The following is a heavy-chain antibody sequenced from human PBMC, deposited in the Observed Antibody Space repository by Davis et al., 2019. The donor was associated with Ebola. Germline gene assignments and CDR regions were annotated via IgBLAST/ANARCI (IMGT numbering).Heavy chain of an antibody. CDR3: ARGNYGDYIVLYYYNMDV. CDR2: IHYLGHT. J-gene: IGHJ6*02. CDR1: GGSINNSF. Sequence: SETLSLTCTVSGGSINNSFWSWIRQPPGKGLVWIRNIHYLGHTNYNPSLKSLVTMSVDTSKNQFSLKLSSVTAADTAVYYCARGNYGDYIVLYYYNMDVRGQGALVTVSS. D-gene: IGHD4-17*01. V-gene: IGHV4-59*01.